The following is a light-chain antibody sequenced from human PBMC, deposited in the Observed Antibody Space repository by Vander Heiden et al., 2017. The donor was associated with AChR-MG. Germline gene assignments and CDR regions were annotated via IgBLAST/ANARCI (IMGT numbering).Light chain of an antibody. J-gene: IGLJ2*01. CDR3: SSYTSSPSVL. CDR2: GVS. V-gene: IGLV2-14*03. CDR1: SSDGCAYDL. Sequence: QSALPHPASVSGSPGQSITISCTGSSSDGCAYDLVPLYQPHPGKVPKLIMYGVSNRPSGVSDRFAGSKSANTASLTIAGLQAEDEADYYCSSYTSSPSVLFGGGNKLTV.